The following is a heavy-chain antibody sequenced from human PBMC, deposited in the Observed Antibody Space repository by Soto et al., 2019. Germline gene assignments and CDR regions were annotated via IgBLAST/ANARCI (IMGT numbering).Heavy chain of an antibody. CDR3: ARPVPRHDAFDI. D-gene: IGHD6-6*01. V-gene: IGHV3-23*01. Sequence: GSLRLSCAASGFTFSSYAMSWVRQAPGKGLEWVSAISGSGGSTYYADSVKGRFTVSRDNSKNTLYLQMNSLRAEDTAVYYCARPVPRHDAFDIWGQGTMVTVSS. CDR1: GFTFSSYA. J-gene: IGHJ3*02. CDR2: ISGSGGST.